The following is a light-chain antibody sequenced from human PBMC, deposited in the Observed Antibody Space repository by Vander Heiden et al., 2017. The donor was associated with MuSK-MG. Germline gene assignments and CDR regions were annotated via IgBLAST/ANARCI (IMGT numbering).Light chain of an antibody. J-gene: IGLJ2*01. CDR2: QDS. CDR1: KLGDKY. CDR3: QSWYRRFVV. Sequence: YELTQPPSVSVSPGQTASITCSGDKLGDKYACWYQQKPGQSPVLVIYQDSKRPSGIPERFSGFNSGNTATLTITVTQVMAEADSYCQSWYRRFVVFGGGTKLTVL. V-gene: IGLV3-1*01.